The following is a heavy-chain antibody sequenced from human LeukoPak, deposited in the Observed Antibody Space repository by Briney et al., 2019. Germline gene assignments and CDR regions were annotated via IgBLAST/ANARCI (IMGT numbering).Heavy chain of an antibody. J-gene: IGHJ6*03. Sequence: KPSETLSLTCTVSGYSIGSGYYWVWIRQPPGKGLEWIGSIYRSGSTNYNPSLKSRVTISVDTSQNQFSLKVNSVTAADTAVYYCARGDCSSTICYSPMDVWGKGTTVTVSS. D-gene: IGHD2-2*01. CDR2: IYRSGST. CDR3: ARGDCSSTICYSPMDV. CDR1: GYSIGSGYY. V-gene: IGHV4-38-2*02.